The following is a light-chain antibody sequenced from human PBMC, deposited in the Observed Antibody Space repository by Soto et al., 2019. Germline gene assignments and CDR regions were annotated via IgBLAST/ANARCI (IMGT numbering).Light chain of an antibody. CDR3: QQYYSYPRIT. V-gene: IGKV1-9*01. Sequence: DIQLTQAQSFLSASAGDRVTITCRASQVISSYLAWYQQKPGRAPKLLIYAASTLQSGVPSRFSGSGSGTDFTLTISCLQSEDFATYYCQQYYSYPRITFGQGTRLEI. CDR1: QVISSY. J-gene: IGKJ5*01. CDR2: AAS.